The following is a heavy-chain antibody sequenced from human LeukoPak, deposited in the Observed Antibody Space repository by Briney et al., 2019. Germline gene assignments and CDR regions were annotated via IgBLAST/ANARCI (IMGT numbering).Heavy chain of an antibody. J-gene: IGHJ4*02. CDR2: INAYNGNT. V-gene: IGHV1-18*01. CDR3: ARASVQWLVRGEVDY. Sequence: ASVKVSYKASRYTFTSYCISWVRQAPGQGLEWMGWINAYNGNTNYAQKLQGRVTMTTDTSTSTAYMELRSLRSDDTAVYYCARASVQWLVRGEVDYWGQGTLVTVSS. CDR1: RYTFTSYC. D-gene: IGHD6-19*01.